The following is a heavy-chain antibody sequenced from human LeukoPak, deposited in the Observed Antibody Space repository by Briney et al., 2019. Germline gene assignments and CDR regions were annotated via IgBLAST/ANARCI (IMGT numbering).Heavy chain of an antibody. CDR3: ASYRKWYSSSYFDY. CDR2: INSDGSST. CDR1: GFTFSSYG. V-gene: IGHV3-74*01. Sequence: GRPLRLSCAASGFTFSSYGMQWVRQAPGKGLVWVSRINSDGSSTSYADSVKGRFTISRDNAKNTLYLQMNSLRAEDTAVYYCASYRKWYSSSYFDYWGQGTLVTVSS. J-gene: IGHJ4*02. D-gene: IGHD6-6*01.